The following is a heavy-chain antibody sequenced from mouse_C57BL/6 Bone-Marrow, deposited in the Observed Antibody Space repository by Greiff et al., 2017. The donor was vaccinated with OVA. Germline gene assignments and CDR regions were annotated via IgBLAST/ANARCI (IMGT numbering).Heavy chain of an antibody. J-gene: IGHJ3*01. CDR3: ARLDGY. CDR1: GYAFSSSW. CDR2: IYPGDGDT. Sequence: VQLQQSGPELVKPGASVKISCKASGYAFSSSWLNWVKQRPGKGLEWIGRIYPGDGDTNYNGKFKGKATLTADKSSSTAYMQLSSLTSEDSAVYFCARLDGYWGQGTLVTVSA. V-gene: IGHV1-82*01.